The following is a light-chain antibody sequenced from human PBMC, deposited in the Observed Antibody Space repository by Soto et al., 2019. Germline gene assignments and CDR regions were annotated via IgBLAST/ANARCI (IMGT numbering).Light chain of an antibody. V-gene: IGKV3-15*01. CDR1: QSVGSN. CDR2: GAS. CDR3: QQYNNWPPDRT. J-gene: IGKJ1*01. Sequence: EIVMTQSPATLSVSPGERATLSCRASQSVGSNLAWYQQKPGQAPRLLIYGASTRATGIPARFSGSGSGTEFTLTISSLQSEDFAIYSCQQYNNWPPDRTFGQGTKVAIK.